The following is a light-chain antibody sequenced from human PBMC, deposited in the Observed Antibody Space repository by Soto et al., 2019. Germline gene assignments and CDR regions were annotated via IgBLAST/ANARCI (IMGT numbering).Light chain of an antibody. V-gene: IGKV3-11*01. Sequence: EIVLTQSPATLSLSPGVRATLSCRASQSVSSYLAWYQHKPGQAPRLLIYDASNRATGITARFSGSGSGTDFTLTISSLEPEDFAVYYWQQRSNWPPYTFGQGTKLEIK. J-gene: IGKJ2*01. CDR1: QSVSSY. CDR3: QQRSNWPPYT. CDR2: DAS.